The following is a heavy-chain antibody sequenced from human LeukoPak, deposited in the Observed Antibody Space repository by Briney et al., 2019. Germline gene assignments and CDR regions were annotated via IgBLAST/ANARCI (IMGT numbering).Heavy chain of an antibody. CDR2: ISYDGSNK. V-gene: IGHV3-30*03. CDR3: ATASYYDILTGQTDY. D-gene: IGHD3-9*01. CDR1: GFTFSSYG. Sequence: GGSLRLSCAASGFTFSSYGMHWVRQAPGKGLEWVAVISYDGSNKYYADSVKGRFTISRDNSKNTLYLQMNSLRAEDTAVYYCATASYYDILTGQTDYWGQGTLVTVSS. J-gene: IGHJ4*02.